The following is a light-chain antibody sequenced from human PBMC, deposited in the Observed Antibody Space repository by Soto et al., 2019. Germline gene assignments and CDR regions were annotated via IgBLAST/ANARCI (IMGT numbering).Light chain of an antibody. CDR3: QQDGSSPPYT. CDR1: ENVSNKY. V-gene: IGKV3-20*01. Sequence: EGVLKQSPGTLSLSPGERATLSCRASENVSNKYLAWYQQQPGQAPRLLIFGSSDRAAGIPDRFSGSGYGTDFTLTISRLAPEDFAVYYCQQDGSSPPYTFGQGTKLEIK. CDR2: GSS. J-gene: IGKJ2*01.